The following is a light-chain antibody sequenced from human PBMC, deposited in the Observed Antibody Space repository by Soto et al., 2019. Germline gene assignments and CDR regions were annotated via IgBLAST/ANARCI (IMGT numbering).Light chain of an antibody. CDR1: SSDVGHYNY. Sequence: QSVLTQPASVSGSPGQSITISCTGTSSDVGHYNYVSWYQQHPGKAPKLMISSVTNRPSGISNRFSGSKSGNTASLTISGLQSEDEADYYCSSYTTSSSYVFGTGTRSPS. CDR2: SVT. J-gene: IGLJ1*01. CDR3: SSYTTSSSYV. V-gene: IGLV2-14*03.